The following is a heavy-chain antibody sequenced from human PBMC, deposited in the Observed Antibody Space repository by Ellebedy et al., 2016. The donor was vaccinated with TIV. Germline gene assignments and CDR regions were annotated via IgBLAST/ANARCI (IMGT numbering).Heavy chain of an antibody. V-gene: IGHV3-9*01. CDR2: IRWNSGTM. D-gene: IGHD6-13*01. J-gene: IGHJ4*02. CDR1: GFTFEDFA. CDR3: VKGSIAVTGTCFDS. Sequence: SLKISCAASGFTFEDFAMHWVRQAPGMGLEWVAGIRWNSGTMHYTDSVKGRFTISRDNAKNSLYLQMHSLRAEDTAFYYCVKGSIAVTGTCFDSWGQGTLVTVSS.